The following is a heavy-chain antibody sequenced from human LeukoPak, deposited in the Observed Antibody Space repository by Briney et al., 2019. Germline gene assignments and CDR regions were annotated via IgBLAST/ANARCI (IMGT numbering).Heavy chain of an antibody. D-gene: IGHD2-21*02. Sequence: SETLSLTCAVYGGSFSGYYWSWIRQPPGKGLEWIGEINHSGSTNYNPSLKSRVTISVDTSKNQFSLKLSSVTAADTAVYYCALVGGDCENLYYYYYYMDVWGKGTTVTVSS. J-gene: IGHJ6*03. CDR3: ALVGGDCENLYYYYYYMDV. CDR2: INHSGST. CDR1: GGSFSGYY. V-gene: IGHV4-34*01.